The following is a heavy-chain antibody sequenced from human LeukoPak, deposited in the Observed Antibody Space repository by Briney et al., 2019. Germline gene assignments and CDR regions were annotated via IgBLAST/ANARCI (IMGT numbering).Heavy chain of an antibody. CDR1: GFTFSSYA. Sequence: PGGSLRLSCAASGFTFSSYAMSWVRQAPGKGLEWVSAISGSGGSTYYADSVKGRFTTSRDNSKNTLYLQMNSLRAEDTAMYYCARVREHQDNAFDIWGQGTMVTVSS. CDR2: ISGSGGST. CDR3: ARVREHQDNAFDI. J-gene: IGHJ3*02. V-gene: IGHV3-23*01. D-gene: IGHD1/OR15-1a*01.